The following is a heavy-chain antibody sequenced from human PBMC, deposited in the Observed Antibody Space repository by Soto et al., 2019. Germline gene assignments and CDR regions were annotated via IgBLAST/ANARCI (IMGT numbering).Heavy chain of an antibody. CDR1: GFTFSSYS. CDR3: ARSPVEIVATSLYWFDS. V-gene: IGHV3-21*01. Sequence: EVHLVESGGGLVQPGGSLRLSCAASGFTFSSYSMNWVRQAPGKGLEWVSSISSSGTYIFYADSVKGRFTISRDNSKNSLYLQMNSLRVEDTALYYCARSPVEIVATSLYWFDSWGQGTLVTVSS. J-gene: IGHJ5*01. D-gene: IGHD5-12*01. CDR2: ISSSGTYI.